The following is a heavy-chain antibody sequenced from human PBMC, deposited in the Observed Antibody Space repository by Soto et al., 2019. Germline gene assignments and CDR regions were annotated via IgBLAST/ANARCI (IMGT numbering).Heavy chain of an antibody. J-gene: IGHJ6*02. Sequence: GGSLRLSCAASGFTVSSNYMSWVRQAPGKGLEWVSVIYSGGSTYYADSVKGRFTISRDNSKNTLYLQMNSLRAEDTAVYYCARTSWSGELLYYYYGMDVWGQGTTVTVSS. CDR2: IYSGGST. CDR3: ARTSWSGELLYYYYGMDV. V-gene: IGHV3-53*01. CDR1: GFTVSSNY. D-gene: IGHD3-10*01.